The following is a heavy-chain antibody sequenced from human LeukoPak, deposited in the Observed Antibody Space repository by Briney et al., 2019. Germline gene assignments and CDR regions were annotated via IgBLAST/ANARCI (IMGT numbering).Heavy chain of an antibody. D-gene: IGHD2-2*01. Sequence: PSETLSLTCAVYGGSFSGYYWSWIRQPPGKGLEWIGEINHSGSTNYNPSLKSRVTISVDTSKNQFSLKLSSVTAADTAVYYCARVLYQVPVARGEFDPWGQGTLITVSS. CDR2: INHSGST. V-gene: IGHV4-34*01. CDR3: ARVLYQVPVARGEFDP. CDR1: GGSFSGYY. J-gene: IGHJ5*02.